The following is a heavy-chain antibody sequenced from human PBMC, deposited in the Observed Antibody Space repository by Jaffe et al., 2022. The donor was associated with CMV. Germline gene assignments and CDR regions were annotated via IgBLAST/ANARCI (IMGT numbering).Heavy chain of an antibody. CDR2: IIPIFGTA. J-gene: IGHJ6*02. CDR3: ARERKDGDGYNWKYYYYGMDV. Sequence: QVQLVQSGAEVKKPGSSVKVSCKASGGTFSSYAISWVRQAPGQGLEWMGGIIPIFGTANYAQKFQGRVTITADESTSTAYMELSSLRSEDTAVYYCARERKDGDGYNWKYYYYGMDVWGQGTTVTVSS. D-gene: IGHD1-1*01. CDR1: GGTFSSYA. V-gene: IGHV1-69*01.